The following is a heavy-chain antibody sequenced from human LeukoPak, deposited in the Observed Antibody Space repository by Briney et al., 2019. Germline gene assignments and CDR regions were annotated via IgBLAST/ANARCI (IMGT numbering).Heavy chain of an antibody. CDR3: ARLVPAAYEGFFDY. CDR2: IFHRGNT. D-gene: IGHD2-2*01. CDR1: GYSVSNGYY. Sequence: SETLSLTCAVSGYSVSNGYYWGWIRQPPGKGLEWIGNIFHRGNTYYNTSLKSRVTISLDTSKNQFSLKLTSVTAADTAVYYCARLVPAAYEGFFDYWGQGTLVTVSS. V-gene: IGHV4-38-2*01. J-gene: IGHJ4*02.